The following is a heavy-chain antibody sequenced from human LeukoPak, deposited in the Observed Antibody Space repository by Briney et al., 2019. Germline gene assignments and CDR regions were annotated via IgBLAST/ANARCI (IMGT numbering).Heavy chain of an antibody. CDR3: ARVLWFGELSSYY. Sequence: GASVKVSCKASGYTFTSYDINWVRQATGRGLEWMGWMNPNSGNTGYAQKFQGRVTMTRNTSISTAYMELSSLRSEDTAVYYCARVLWFGELSSYYWGQGTLVTVSS. CDR1: GYTFTSYD. V-gene: IGHV1-8*01. J-gene: IGHJ4*02. D-gene: IGHD3-10*01. CDR2: MNPNSGNT.